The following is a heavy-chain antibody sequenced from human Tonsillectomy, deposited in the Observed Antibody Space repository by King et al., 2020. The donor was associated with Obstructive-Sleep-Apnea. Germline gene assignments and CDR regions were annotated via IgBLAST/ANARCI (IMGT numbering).Heavy chain of an antibody. CDR1: GGSISSYY. V-gene: IGHV4-59*01. CDR2: VWYSGST. CDR3: ARDRPPSDY. J-gene: IGHJ4*02. Sequence: VQLQESGPGLVRPSETLSLTCTVSGGSISSYYWSWIRQPPEKGLEYVGYVWYSGSTNYNPSLMSRLTISVDTSQNQFSLQLSSVTAADTAVYYCARDRPPSDYWGQGILVTVSS.